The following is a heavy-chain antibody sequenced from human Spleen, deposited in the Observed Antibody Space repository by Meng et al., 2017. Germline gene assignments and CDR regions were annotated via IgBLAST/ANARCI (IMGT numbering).Heavy chain of an antibody. J-gene: IGHJ4*02. Sequence: GESLKISWVGSGFTFSSYSMNWVRQAPGKGLEWVAVISYDGSNKYYADSVKGRFTISRDNSKNTLYLQMNSLRAEDTAVYYCARDGPGSYYFDYWGQGTLVTVSS. V-gene: IGHV3-30*04. CDR1: GFTFSSYS. D-gene: IGHD1-26*01. CDR3: ARDGPGSYYFDY. CDR2: ISYDGSNK.